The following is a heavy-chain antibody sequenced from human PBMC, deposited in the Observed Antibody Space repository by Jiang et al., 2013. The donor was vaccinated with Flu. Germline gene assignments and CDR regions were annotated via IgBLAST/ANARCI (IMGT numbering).Heavy chain of an antibody. CDR2: IYTSGST. Sequence: VSGGSISSYYWSWIRQPAGKGLEWIGRIYTSGSTNYNPSLKSRVTMSVDTSKNQFSLKLSSVTAADTAVYYCARGVRYYDSSGYFRYYFDYWGQGTLVTVSS. J-gene: IGHJ4*02. D-gene: IGHD3-22*01. V-gene: IGHV4-4*07. CDR1: GGSISSYY. CDR3: ARGVRYYDSSGYFRYYFDY.